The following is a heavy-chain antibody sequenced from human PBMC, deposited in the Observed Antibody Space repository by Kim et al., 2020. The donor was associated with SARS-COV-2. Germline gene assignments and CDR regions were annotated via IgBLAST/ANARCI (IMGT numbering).Heavy chain of an antibody. CDR1: GFTFSSYA. J-gene: IGHJ4*02. CDR2: ISGSGGST. Sequence: GSLRLSCAASGFTFSSYAMSWVRQAPGKGLEWVSAISGSGGSTYYADSVKGRFTISRDNSKNTLYLQMNSLRAEDTAVYYCAKDPGTITFGGVIVIGAFDYWGQGTLVTVSS. V-gene: IGHV3-23*01. D-gene: IGHD3-16*02. CDR3: AKDPGTITFGGVIVIGAFDY.